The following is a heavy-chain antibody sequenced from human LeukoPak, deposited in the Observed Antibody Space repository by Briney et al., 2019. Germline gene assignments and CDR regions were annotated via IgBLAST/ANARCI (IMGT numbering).Heavy chain of an antibody. Sequence: GGSLRLSCAASGFTFSAYSMSWVRQAPGKGLEWVSFIGPTSDIVFYADSVKGRFTISRGNAKNSLYLQVNSLRDEDTAVYYCARVRSGWYDDYWGQGTLVTVSS. CDR2: IGPTSDIV. CDR3: ARVRSGWYDDY. D-gene: IGHD6-19*01. J-gene: IGHJ4*02. V-gene: IGHV3-48*02. CDR1: GFTFSAYS.